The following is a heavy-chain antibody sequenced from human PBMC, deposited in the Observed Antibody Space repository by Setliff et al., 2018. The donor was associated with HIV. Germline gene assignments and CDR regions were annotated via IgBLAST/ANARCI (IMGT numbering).Heavy chain of an antibody. V-gene: IGHV3-7*04. D-gene: IGHD3-10*01. Sequence: PGGSLRLSCAASRFDFNNYWMCWVRQAPGKGLEWVANIGQDGSEKNYADSVKGRFTISRDNAKNSLYLQMNSLRAEDTAVYYCAWGSGSYGSWGQGTLVTVSS. CDR1: RFDFNNYW. CDR2: IGQDGSEK. J-gene: IGHJ5*02. CDR3: AWGSGSYGS.